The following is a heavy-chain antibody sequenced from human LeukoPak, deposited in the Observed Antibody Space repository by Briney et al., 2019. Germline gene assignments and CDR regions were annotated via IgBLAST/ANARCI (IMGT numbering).Heavy chain of an antibody. Sequence: PSETLSLTCSVSGGSISNYYWSWTRQPPGKGLEWIAHIYSSGTTTYNPSLKSRVTISADTSKSQISLKVSSVTAADTAVYYCARHLGVGSYPLDSWGPGTLVTVSS. CDR1: GGSISNYY. CDR2: IYSSGTT. V-gene: IGHV4-59*08. D-gene: IGHD3-16*01. J-gene: IGHJ4*02. CDR3: ARHLGVGSYPLDS.